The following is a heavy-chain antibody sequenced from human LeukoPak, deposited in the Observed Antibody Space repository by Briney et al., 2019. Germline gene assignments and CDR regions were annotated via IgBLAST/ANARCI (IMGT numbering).Heavy chain of an antibody. CDR1: GFTFSSYS. J-gene: IGHJ4*02. CDR2: ISSSSSYI. CDR3: ARDLTIFGVVRDYFDY. Sequence: PGGSLRLSCAASGFTFSSYSMNWVRQAPGKGLEWVSSISSSSSYIYYADSVKGRFTISRDNAKNSLYLQMNSLRAEDTAVYYCARDLTIFGVVRDYFDYWGQGTLVTVSS. V-gene: IGHV3-21*01. D-gene: IGHD3-3*01.